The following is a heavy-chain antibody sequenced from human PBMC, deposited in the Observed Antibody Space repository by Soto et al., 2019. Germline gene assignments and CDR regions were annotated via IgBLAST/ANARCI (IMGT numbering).Heavy chain of an antibody. CDR1: GYTFTSYG. CDR3: ARVVELRDYGLVDWFDP. CDR2: ISAYNGNT. D-gene: IGHD4-17*01. J-gene: IGHJ5*02. Sequence: AASVKVSCKASGYTFTSYGISWVRQAPGQGLEWMGWISAYNGNTNYAQKLQGRVTMTTDTSTSTAYMELRSLRSDDTAVYYCARVVELRDYGLVDWFDPWGQGTLVTVSS. V-gene: IGHV1-18*01.